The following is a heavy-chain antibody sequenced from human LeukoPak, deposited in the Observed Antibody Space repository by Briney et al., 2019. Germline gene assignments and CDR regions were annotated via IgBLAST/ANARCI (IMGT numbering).Heavy chain of an antibody. CDR1: GFTFSSYS. CDR3: ASNSSYDSEYFQH. J-gene: IGHJ1*01. V-gene: IGHV3-21*01. D-gene: IGHD5-12*01. CDR2: ISSSSSYI. Sequence: GGSLRLSCAASGFTFSSYSMNWVRQAPGKGLEWVSSISSSSSYIYYADSVKGRFTISRDNAKNSLYLQMNSLRAEDTAVYYCASNSSYDSEYFQHWGQGTLVTVSS.